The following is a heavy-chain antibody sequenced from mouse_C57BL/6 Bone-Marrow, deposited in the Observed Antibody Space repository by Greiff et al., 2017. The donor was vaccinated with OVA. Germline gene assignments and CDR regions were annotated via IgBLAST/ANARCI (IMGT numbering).Heavy chain of an antibody. CDR3: TPHYYGSSYDAY. CDR1: GFNIKDDY. D-gene: IGHD1-1*01. V-gene: IGHV14-4*01. J-gene: IGHJ3*01. Sequence: DVQLQESGAELVRPGASVKLSCTASGFNIKDDYMHWVKQRPEQGLEWIGWIDPENGDTEYASKFQGKATITADTSSNTAYLQLSSLTSEDTAVYYCTPHYYGSSYDAYWGQGTLVTVSA. CDR2: IDPENGDT.